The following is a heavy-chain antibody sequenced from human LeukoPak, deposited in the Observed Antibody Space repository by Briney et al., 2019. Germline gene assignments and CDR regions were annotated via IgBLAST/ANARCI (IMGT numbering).Heavy chain of an antibody. V-gene: IGHV4-34*01. D-gene: IGHD3-10*01. J-gene: IGHJ4*02. CDR1: GGSFSGYY. CDR2: INHSGST. CDR3: AREANYYGSGSYFEGTFDY. Sequence: SETLSLTCAVYGGSFSGYYWSWIRQPPGKGLEWIGEINHSGSTNYNPSLKSRVTISVDTSKNEFSLKLTSVIAADTAVYYCAREANYYGSGSYFEGTFDYWGQGSLVTVSS.